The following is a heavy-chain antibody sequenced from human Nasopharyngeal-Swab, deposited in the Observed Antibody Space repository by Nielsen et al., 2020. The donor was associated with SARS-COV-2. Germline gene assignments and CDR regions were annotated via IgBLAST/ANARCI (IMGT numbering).Heavy chain of an antibody. CDR2: INPSGDST. CDR3: ARRDLGRYDYGMDV. J-gene: IGHJ6*02. V-gene: IGHV1-46*01. CDR1: GYTFTSYY. Sequence: ASVKISCKASGYTFTSYYMHWVRQSPGQGLEWMGIINPSGDSTSYAQKFQGRVTMTRDTSTSTDYMDLISLRSEDTAVYYCARRDLGRYDYGMDVWGQGTTVTVSS. D-gene: IGHD5-24*01.